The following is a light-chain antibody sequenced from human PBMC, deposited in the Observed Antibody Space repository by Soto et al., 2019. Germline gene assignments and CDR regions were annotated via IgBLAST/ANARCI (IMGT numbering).Light chain of an antibody. CDR3: SSYTSSSSRVI. Sequence: QSVLTQPASVSGYPGQSITISCTGTSSDVGAYNYVSWYQQHPGKAPKVIIYDVSNRPSGVSNRFSGSKSGNTASLTISGLQAEDEADYYCSSYTSSSSRVIFGGGTKLTVL. J-gene: IGLJ2*01. CDR2: DVS. CDR1: SSDVGAYNY. V-gene: IGLV2-14*01.